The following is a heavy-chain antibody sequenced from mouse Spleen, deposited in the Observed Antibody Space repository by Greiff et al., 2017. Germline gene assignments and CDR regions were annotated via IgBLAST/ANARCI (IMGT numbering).Heavy chain of an antibody. V-gene: IGHV5-9-3*01. D-gene: IGHD4-1*01. CDR1: GFTFSSYA. CDR2: ISSGGSYT. J-gene: IGHJ1*01. CDR3: ASRTGTRDWYFDV. Sequence: EVQLVESGGGLVKPGGSLKLSCAASGFTFSSYAMSWVRQTPEKRLEWVATISSGGSYTYYPDSVKGRFTISRDNAKNTLYLQMSSLRSEDTAMYYCASRTGTRDWYFDVWGAGTTVTVSS.